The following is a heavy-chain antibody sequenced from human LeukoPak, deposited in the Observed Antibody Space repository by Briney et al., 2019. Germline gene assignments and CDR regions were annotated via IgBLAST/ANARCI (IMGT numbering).Heavy chain of an antibody. CDR3: ASLSIAAADDAFDI. D-gene: IGHD6-13*01. CDR1: GGSISSSSYY. J-gene: IGHJ3*02. CDR2: IYYSGST. Sequence: SETLSLTCTVSGGSISSSSYYWGWIRQPPGNGLEWIGSIYYSGSTYYNPSLKSRVTISVDTSKNQFSLKLSSVTAADTAVYYCASLSIAAADDAFDIWGQGTMVTVSS. V-gene: IGHV4-39*07.